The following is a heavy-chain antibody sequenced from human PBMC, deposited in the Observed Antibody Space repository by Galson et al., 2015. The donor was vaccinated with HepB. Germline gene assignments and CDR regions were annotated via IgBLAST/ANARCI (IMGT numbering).Heavy chain of an antibody. D-gene: IGHD3-3*01. CDR3: ARGSPDYDFWSGYPLSRFDP. CDR2: ISSSSSYI. V-gene: IGHV3-21*01. CDR1: GFTFSSYS. Sequence: SLRLSCAASGFTFSSYSMNWVRQAPGKGLEWVSSISSSSSYIYYADSVKGRFTISRDNAKNSLYLQMNSLRAEDTAVYYCARGSPDYDFWSGYPLSRFDPWGQGTLVTVSS. J-gene: IGHJ5*02.